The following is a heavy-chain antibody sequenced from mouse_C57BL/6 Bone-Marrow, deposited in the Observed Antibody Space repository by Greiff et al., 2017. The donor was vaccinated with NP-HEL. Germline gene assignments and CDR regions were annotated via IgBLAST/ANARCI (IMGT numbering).Heavy chain of an antibody. V-gene: IGHV1-76*01. CDR3: ARMGYYGSSYVRFDY. CDR2: IYPGSGNT. CDR1: GYTFTDYY. D-gene: IGHD1-1*01. Sequence: QVQLKQSGAELVRPGASVKLSCKASGYTFTDYYINWVKQRPGQGLEWIARIYPGSGNTYYNEKFKGKATLTAEKSSSTAYMQLSSLTSEDSAVYFCARMGYYGSSYVRFDYWGQGTTLTVSS. J-gene: IGHJ2*01.